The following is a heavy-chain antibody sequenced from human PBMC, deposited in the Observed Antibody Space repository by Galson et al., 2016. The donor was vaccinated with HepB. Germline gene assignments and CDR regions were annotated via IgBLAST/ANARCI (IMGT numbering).Heavy chain of an antibody. D-gene: IGHD5-24*01. CDR2: LSWDDTI. CDR3: AKDIAPLQMAAILGS. J-gene: IGHJ5*02. CDR1: GFTFDDYT. V-gene: IGHV3-43*01. Sequence: SLRLSCAASGFTFDDYTMHWVRQAPGKGLEWVSLLSWDDTIYYADSVKGRFTISRDNRKNSLYLQMNSLRTEDSALYYCAKDIAPLQMAAILGSWGQGTLVTVSS.